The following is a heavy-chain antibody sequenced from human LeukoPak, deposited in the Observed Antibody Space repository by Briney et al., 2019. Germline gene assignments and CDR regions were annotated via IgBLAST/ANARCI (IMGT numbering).Heavy chain of an antibody. Sequence: GGSLRLSCAASGFPFSTYSMNWVRQAPGKGLEWVSSISSSSSYIYYADSVKGRFTISRDNAKNSLYLQMNSLRAEDTAVYYCARVRSGSLDYWGQGTLVTVSS. J-gene: IGHJ4*02. D-gene: IGHD1-26*01. CDR3: ARVRSGSLDY. CDR2: ISSSSSYI. CDR1: GFPFSTYS. V-gene: IGHV3-21*01.